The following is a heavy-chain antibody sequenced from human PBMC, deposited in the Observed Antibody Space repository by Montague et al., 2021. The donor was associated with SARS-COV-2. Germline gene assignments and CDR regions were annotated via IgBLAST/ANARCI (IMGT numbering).Heavy chain of an antibody. CDR3: ARGASELPS. J-gene: IGHJ5*02. D-gene: IGHD3-10*01. CDR1: DSSISSSSYY. V-gene: IGHV4-39*07. Sequence: SETLSLTCTVSDSSISSSSYYWGWIRQPPGKGLEWIGSIYYSGSTNYNPSLKSRVTISVDTSKNQFSLKLNSVTAADTAVYYCARGASELPSWGQGALVTVSS. CDR2: IYYSGST.